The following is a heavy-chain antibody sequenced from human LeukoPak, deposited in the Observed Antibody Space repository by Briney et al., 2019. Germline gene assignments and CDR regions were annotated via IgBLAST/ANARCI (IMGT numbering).Heavy chain of an antibody. V-gene: IGHV3-23*01. CDR2: ISGSGGST. D-gene: IGHD3-10*01. CDR1: GFTFSSYA. CDR3: LITMVRGITADSDFAN. Sequence: PGGSLRLSRAASGFTFSSYAMSWVRQAPGKGLEWVSAISGSGGSTYYADSVKGRFTISRDNSKNTLYLQMNSLRPEDTAVYYGLITMVRGITADSDFANWGQGTLVTVPS. J-gene: IGHJ4*02.